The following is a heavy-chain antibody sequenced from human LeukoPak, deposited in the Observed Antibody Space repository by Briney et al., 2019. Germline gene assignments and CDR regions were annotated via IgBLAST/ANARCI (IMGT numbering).Heavy chain of an antibody. CDR1: GGSISSSNW. CDR2: IYHSGST. D-gene: IGHD5-18*01. Sequence: KPSETLSLTCAASGGSISSSNWWSWVRQPPGKGLEWIGEIYHSGSTNYNPSLKSRVTISVDTSKNQFSLKLSSVTAADTAVYYCARQVGGYSYGPFDYRGQGTLVTVSS. CDR3: ARQVGGYSYGPFDY. J-gene: IGHJ4*02. V-gene: IGHV4-4*02.